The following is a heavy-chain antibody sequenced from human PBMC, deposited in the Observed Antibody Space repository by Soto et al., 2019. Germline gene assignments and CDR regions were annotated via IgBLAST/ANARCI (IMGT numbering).Heavy chain of an antibody. V-gene: IGHV3-49*03. CDR1: GFTFGDYA. Sequence: GGSLRLSCTASGFTFGDYAMSWFRQAPGKGLEWVGFIRSKAYGGTTEYAASVKGRFTISRDDSKSIAYLQMNSLKTEDTAVYYCTRARVGFGYGMDVWGQGTRSPSP. CDR3: TRARVGFGYGMDV. CDR2: IRSKAYGGTT. D-gene: IGHD1-26*01. J-gene: IGHJ6*02.